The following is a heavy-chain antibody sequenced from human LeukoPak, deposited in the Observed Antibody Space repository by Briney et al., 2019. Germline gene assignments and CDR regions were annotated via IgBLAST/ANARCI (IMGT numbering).Heavy chain of an antibody. D-gene: IGHD3-3*01. Sequence: SLRLSCAPSRFTPSSNYMSWVRQTPGRGLGWGSVINSVSNTYYADSVKGRFTISRDNSKKTLSLQMNSLRPQDTAVYYCARAPLHDPWSGYIDFWGQGTLVTVSS. V-gene: IGHV3-53*01. CDR2: INSVSNT. CDR1: RFTPSSNY. J-gene: IGHJ4*02. CDR3: ARAPLHDPWSGYIDF.